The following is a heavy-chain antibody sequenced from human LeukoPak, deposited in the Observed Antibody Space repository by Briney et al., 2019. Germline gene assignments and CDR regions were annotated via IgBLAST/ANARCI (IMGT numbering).Heavy chain of an antibody. D-gene: IGHD3-10*01. CDR1: GYTFTSYY. Sequence: ASVKVSCKASGYTFTSYYMRWVRQAPGQGLEWMGIINPSGGSTSYAQKFQGRVTMTRDTSTSTVYMELSSLRSEDTAVYYCARPKGQWFGELLIDYWGQGTLVTVSS. J-gene: IGHJ4*02. V-gene: IGHV1-46*01. CDR3: ARPKGQWFGELLIDY. CDR2: INPSGGST.